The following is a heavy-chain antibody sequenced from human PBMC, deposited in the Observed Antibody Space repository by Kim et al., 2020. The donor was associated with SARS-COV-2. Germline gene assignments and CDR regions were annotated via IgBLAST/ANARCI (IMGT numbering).Heavy chain of an antibody. V-gene: IGHV4-39*07. CDR1: GGSISSSSYY. CDR3: ARVFSNPTYYYYGMDV. CDR2: IYYSGST. D-gene: IGHD4-4*01. Sequence: SETLSLTCTVSGGSISSSSYYWGWIRQPPGKGLERIGSIYYSGSTYYYPSLKSRVTISVDTSKNQFSLKLSSVTAADTAVYYCARVFSNPTYYYYGMDVWGQGTTVTVSS. J-gene: IGHJ6*02.